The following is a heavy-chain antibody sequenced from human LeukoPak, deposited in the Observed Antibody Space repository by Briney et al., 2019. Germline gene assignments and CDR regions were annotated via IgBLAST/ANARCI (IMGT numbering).Heavy chain of an antibody. CDR3: ARDEGSGWHDY. Sequence: SETLSLTCTVSGGSISSYYWSWIRQPAGKGLEWIGRMHTSGSTNYNPSLKSRVTMSVDTSKNQFSLRLSSVTAADTAVYYCARDEGSGWHDYWGQGTLATVSS. CDR2: MHTSGST. J-gene: IGHJ4*02. D-gene: IGHD6-19*01. CDR1: GGSISSYY. V-gene: IGHV4-4*07.